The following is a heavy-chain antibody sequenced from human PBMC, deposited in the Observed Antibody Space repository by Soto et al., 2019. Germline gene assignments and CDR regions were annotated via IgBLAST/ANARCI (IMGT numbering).Heavy chain of an antibody. V-gene: IGHV4-31*03. D-gene: IGHD2-15*01. CDR2: IYNSGST. CDR3: ARGYFSGGSCYLKIRPIRGYFDY. J-gene: IGHJ4*02. CDR1: GGSISSGDYS. Sequence: SETLSLTCTVSGGSISSGDYSWSWVRQYPGKGLEWIGHIYNSGSTYYNPSLKSRVTISVDTSKNQFSLKLSSVTAADTAVYYCARGYFSGGSCYLKIRPIRGYFDYWGQGTLVTVSS.